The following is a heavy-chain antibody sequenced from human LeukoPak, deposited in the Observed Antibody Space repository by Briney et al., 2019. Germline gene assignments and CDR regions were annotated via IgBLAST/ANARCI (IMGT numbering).Heavy chain of an antibody. CDR1: GYTFTGYY. Sequence: GASVKVSCKASGYTFTGYYMHWVRQAPGQGLEWMGWINPNSGGTNYAQKLQGRVTMTTDTSTSTAYMELRSLRSDDTAVYYCARDCGGSCYAFDYWGQGTLVTVSS. D-gene: IGHD2-15*01. J-gene: IGHJ4*02. CDR2: INPNSGGT. V-gene: IGHV1-2*02. CDR3: ARDCGGSCYAFDY.